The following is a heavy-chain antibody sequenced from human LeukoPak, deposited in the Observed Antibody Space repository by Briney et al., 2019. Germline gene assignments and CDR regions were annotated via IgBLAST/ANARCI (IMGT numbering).Heavy chain of an antibody. V-gene: IGHV3-7*01. J-gene: IGHJ4*02. CDR2: IKHDASEK. Sequence: PGGSLRLSCAASGFTFSSYWMAWVRQTPGKGLEWVANIKHDASEKYYVDSVKGRFTISRDNAKNSLYLQMNSLRAEDTAVYYCARTVTTSAPTDYWGQGTLVTVSS. D-gene: IGHD4-17*01. CDR3: ARTVTTSAPTDY. CDR1: GFTFSSYW.